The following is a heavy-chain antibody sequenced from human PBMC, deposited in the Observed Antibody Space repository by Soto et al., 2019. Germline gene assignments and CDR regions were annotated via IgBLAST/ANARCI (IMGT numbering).Heavy chain of an antibody. CDR2: TYYRSKWYN. CDR3: ARGRSWPRGDWFDP. V-gene: IGHV6-1*01. CDR1: GDSLSSNSAA. J-gene: IGHJ5*02. D-gene: IGHD6-13*01. Sequence: PSQTLSLTCAISGDSLSSNSAAWNWIRQSPSRGLEWLGRTYYRSKWYNDYAVSVRSRITINPDTSKNQFSLQLNSVTPEDTAVYCCARGRSWPRGDWFDPWGQGTLVTVSS.